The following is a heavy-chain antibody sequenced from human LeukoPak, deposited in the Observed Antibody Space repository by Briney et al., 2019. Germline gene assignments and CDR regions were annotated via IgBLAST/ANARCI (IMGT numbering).Heavy chain of an antibody. V-gene: IGHV3-66*01. CDR2: IYSGGST. CDR1: GFTVSSNY. CDR3: ARDLRYYGSGSSKPYWYFDL. Sequence: PGGSLRLSCAASGFTVSSNYMSWVRQAPGKGLEWVSVIYSGGSTYYADSVKGRFTISRDNSKNTLYLQMNSLRAEDTAVYYCARDLRYYGSGSSKPYWYFDLWGRGTLVTVSS. D-gene: IGHD3-10*01. J-gene: IGHJ2*01.